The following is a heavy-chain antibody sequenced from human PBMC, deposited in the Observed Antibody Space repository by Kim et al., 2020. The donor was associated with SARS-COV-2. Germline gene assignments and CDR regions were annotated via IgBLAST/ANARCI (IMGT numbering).Heavy chain of an antibody. J-gene: IGHJ4*02. V-gene: IGHV3-9*01. CDR1: GFTFGDYA. Sequence: GGSLRLSCAASGFTFGDYAMHWVRQAPGKGLEWVSGISWNSGSIGYADSVKGRFTISRDNAKNSLYLQMNSLRAEDTALYYCARVFYYDSSGYYPATYYFDYWGQGTLVTVSS. CDR3: ARVFYYDSSGYYPATYYFDY. D-gene: IGHD3-22*01. CDR2: ISWNSGSI.